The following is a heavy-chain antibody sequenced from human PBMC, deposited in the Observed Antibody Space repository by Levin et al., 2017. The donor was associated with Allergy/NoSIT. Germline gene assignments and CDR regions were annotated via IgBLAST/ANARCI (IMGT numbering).Heavy chain of an antibody. V-gene: IGHV1-46*01. J-gene: IGHJ6*02. D-gene: IGHD2-21*02. CDR2: INPSGST. Sequence: EASVKVSCKASGYTFTSYYMHWVRQAPGQGLEWMAIINPSGSTTYAQKFQGRVTMTRDTSTSTVYMELSSLRSEDTAVYYCARDPGRAYCGGDCYSRAFYGMDVWGQGTTVTVSS. CDR3: ARDPGRAYCGGDCYSRAFYGMDV. CDR1: GYTFTSYY.